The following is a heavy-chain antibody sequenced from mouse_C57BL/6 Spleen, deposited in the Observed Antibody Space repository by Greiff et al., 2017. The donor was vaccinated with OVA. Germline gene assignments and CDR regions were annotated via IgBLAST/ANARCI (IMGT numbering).Heavy chain of an antibody. CDR2: IYPGDGDT. CDR3: ARRYGSSYPWYFDV. Sequence: LVESGAELVKPGASVKISCKASGYAFSSYWMNWVKQRPGKGLEWIGQIYPGDGDTNYNGKFKGKATLTADKSSSTAYMQLSSLTSEDSAVYFCARRYGSSYPWYFDVWGTGTTVTVSS. V-gene: IGHV1-80*01. D-gene: IGHD1-1*01. J-gene: IGHJ1*03. CDR1: GYAFSSYW.